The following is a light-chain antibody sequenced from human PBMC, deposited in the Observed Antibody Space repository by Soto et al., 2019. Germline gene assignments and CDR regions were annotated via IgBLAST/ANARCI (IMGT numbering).Light chain of an antibody. J-gene: IGKJ5*01. CDR2: GAS. Sequence: EVVMTQSPATLSVSPGERATLSCRTSQDVRINLAWYQQKPGQAPRLLIQGASTRATGVPVRFSGSGSGTEFTLTITSLQSGDSAFYYCHQYHYWPPITFGQGTRLEIK. CDR3: HQYHYWPPIT. CDR1: QDVRIN. V-gene: IGKV3-15*01.